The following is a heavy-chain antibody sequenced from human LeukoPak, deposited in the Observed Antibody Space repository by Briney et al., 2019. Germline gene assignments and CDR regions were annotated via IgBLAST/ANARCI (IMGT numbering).Heavy chain of an antibody. Sequence: QTGGSLRLSCAASGFTFSSYWMSWVRQAPGKGLEWVANIKQDGSEKYYVDSVKGRFTISRDNAKNSLYLQMNSLRAEDTAVYYCARVTSGWYTYYYYYYMDVWGKGTTVTVSS. D-gene: IGHD6-19*01. CDR1: GFTFSSYW. V-gene: IGHV3-7*01. CDR3: ARVTSGWYTYYYYYYMDV. J-gene: IGHJ6*03. CDR2: IKQDGSEK.